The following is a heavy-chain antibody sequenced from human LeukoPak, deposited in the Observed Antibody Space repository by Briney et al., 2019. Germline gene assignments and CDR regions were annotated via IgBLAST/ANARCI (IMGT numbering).Heavy chain of an antibody. Sequence: GGSLRLSCAASGFSFSDQYMDWVRQAPGKGLEWVGLTRNKANSYTTEYAASAKGRFTISRDDSRNSLFLQMNSLKTEDTAVHYCVTYYFDSSGYYHDYWGQGTLVTVSS. J-gene: IGHJ4*02. D-gene: IGHD3-22*01. CDR2: TRNKANSYTT. V-gene: IGHV3-72*01. CDR1: GFSFSDQY. CDR3: VTYYFDSSGYYHDY.